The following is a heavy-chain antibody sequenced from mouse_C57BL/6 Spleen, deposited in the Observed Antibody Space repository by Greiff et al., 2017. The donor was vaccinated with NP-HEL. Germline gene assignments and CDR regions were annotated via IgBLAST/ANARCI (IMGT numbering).Heavy chain of an antibody. D-gene: IGHD1-1*01. CDR2: IYPGSGST. CDR3: ARNPSGSSSFAY. J-gene: IGHJ3*01. CDR1: GYTFTSYW. V-gene: IGHV1-55*01. Sequence: LQQPGAELVKPGASVKMSCKASGYTFTSYWITWVKQRPGQGLEWIGDIYPGSGSTNYNEKFKSKATLTVDTSSSTAYMQLSSLTSEDSAVYYCARNPSGSSSFAYWGQGTLVTVSA.